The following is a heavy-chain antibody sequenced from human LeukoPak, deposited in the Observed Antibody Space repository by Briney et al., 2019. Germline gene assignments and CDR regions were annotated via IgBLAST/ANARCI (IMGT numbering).Heavy chain of an antibody. CDR1: GFTFSSYG. D-gene: IGHD2-2*02. CDR2: IWYDGSNK. J-gene: IGHJ6*02. Sequence: PGGSLRLSCAASGFTFSSYGMHWVRQAPGKGLEWVAVIWYDGSNKYYADPVKGRFTISRDNSKNTLYLQMNSLRAEDTAVYYCAMVGLGYCSSTSCYTDYYYGMDVWGQGTTVTVSS. V-gene: IGHV3-33*01. CDR3: AMVGLGYCSSTSCYTDYYYGMDV.